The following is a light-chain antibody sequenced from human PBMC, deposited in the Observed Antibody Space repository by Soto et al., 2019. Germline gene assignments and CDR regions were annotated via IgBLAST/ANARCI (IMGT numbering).Light chain of an antibody. CDR1: QGINSW. CDR2: AAS. V-gene: IGKV1-12*01. J-gene: IGKJ4*01. CDR3: QQATSFPLP. Sequence: RASQGINSWLAWYQQKPGKAPKLLIYAASSLQSGVPSRFSGSGSGPDFTFTISILLPEDLVTQYCQQATSFPLPFRGGTKVDIK.